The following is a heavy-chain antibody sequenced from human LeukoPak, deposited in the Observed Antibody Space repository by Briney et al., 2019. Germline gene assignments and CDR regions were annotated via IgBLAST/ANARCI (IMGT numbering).Heavy chain of an antibody. CDR1: GGSISSYY. V-gene: IGHV4-59*08. D-gene: IGHD6-19*01. CDR3: ARSLAVAGTHTTDY. J-gene: IGHJ4*02. Sequence: PSETLSLTCTVSGGSISSYYWSWIRQPPGKGLEWIRYIYYSGSTNYNPSLKSRVTISVDTSKNQFSLKLSSVTAADTAVYYCARSLAVAGTHTTDYWGQGTLVTVSS. CDR2: IYYSGST.